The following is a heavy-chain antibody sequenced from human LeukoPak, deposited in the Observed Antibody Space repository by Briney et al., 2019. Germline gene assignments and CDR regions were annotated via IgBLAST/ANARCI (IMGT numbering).Heavy chain of an antibody. CDR3: ASGDPYYFDY. Sequence: SETLSLTCTVSGGSISSHYWSWIRQPPGKGLEWIGYIYYSGSTNYNPSLKSRVTISVDTSKNQFSLKLSSVTAADTAVYYCASGDPYYFDYWGQGTLVTVSS. CDR1: GGSISSHY. J-gene: IGHJ4*02. D-gene: IGHD2-21*01. CDR2: IYYSGST. V-gene: IGHV4-59*11.